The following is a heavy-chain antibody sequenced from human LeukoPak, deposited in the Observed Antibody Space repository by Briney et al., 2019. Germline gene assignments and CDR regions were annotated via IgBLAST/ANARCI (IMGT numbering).Heavy chain of an antibody. J-gene: IGHJ4*02. V-gene: IGHV1-46*01. D-gene: IGHD3-22*01. CDR2: INPSGGST. CDR3: VRDTREHYYDSSDFDY. CDR1: GYTFTSYY. Sequence: GASVKVSCKASGYTFTSYYMHWVRQAPGQGLEWMGIINPSGGSTSYAQKFQGRVTMTRDTSTSTVYMELSSLRSEDMAVYYCVRDTREHYYDSSDFDYWGQGTLVTVSS.